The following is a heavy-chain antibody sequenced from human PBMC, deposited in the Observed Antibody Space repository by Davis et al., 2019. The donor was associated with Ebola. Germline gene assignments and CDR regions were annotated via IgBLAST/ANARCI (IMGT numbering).Heavy chain of an antibody. J-gene: IGHJ4*02. CDR3: ARGRLIYCSSTSCYYFDD. Sequence: GESLKISCAASGFTFSSYSMNWVRQAPGKGLEWVSSISSSSSYIYYADSVKGRFTISRDNAKNSLYLQMNSLRAEDTAVYYCARGRLIYCSSTSCYYFDDWGQGTLVTVSS. CDR2: ISSSSSYI. V-gene: IGHV3-21*01. CDR1: GFTFSSYS. D-gene: IGHD2-2*01.